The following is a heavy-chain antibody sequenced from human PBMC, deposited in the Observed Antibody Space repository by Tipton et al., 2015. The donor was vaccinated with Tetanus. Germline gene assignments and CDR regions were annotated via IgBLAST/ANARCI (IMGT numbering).Heavy chain of an antibody. D-gene: IGHD2-2*01. CDR3: ARSIAAASVWPFDY. CDR1: GGALSGHY. CDR2: IHPSGST. V-gene: IGHV4-34*01. J-gene: IGHJ4*02. Sequence: LRLSCAVYGGALSGHYWTWIRQAPGKGLEWIGEIHPSGSTNYNASLRGRVTMSVDLTRKHVFLRMTSVTAADTAVYYCARSIAAASVWPFDYWGQGTQVTVSS.